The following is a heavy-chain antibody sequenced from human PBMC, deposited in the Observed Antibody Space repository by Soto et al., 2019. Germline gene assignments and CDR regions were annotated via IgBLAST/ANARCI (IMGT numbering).Heavy chain of an antibody. CDR2: ISSSSSTI. D-gene: IGHD6-19*01. CDR1: GFTFSSYS. CDR3: AREPQPDSSGWYAGIWFDP. Sequence: GGSLRLSCAASGFTFSSYSMNWVRQAPGKGLEWVSYISSSSSTIYYADSVKGRFTISRDNAKNSLYLQMNSLRDEDTAVYYCAREPQPDSSGWYAGIWFDPWGQGTLVTVSS. J-gene: IGHJ5*02. V-gene: IGHV3-48*02.